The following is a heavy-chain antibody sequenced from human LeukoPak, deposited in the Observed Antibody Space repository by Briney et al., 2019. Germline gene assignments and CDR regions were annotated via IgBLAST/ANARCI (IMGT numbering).Heavy chain of an antibody. D-gene: IGHD1-26*01. CDR2: ISAYNGNT. V-gene: IGHV1-18*01. Sequence: ASVKVSRKASGYTFTSYGISWVRQAPGQGLEWMGWISAYNGNTNYAQKLQGRVTMTTDTSTSTAYMELRSLRSDDTAVYFCAREDSGSYPAEYFQHWGQGTLVTVSS. CDR3: AREDSGSYPAEYFQH. J-gene: IGHJ1*01. CDR1: GYTFTSYG.